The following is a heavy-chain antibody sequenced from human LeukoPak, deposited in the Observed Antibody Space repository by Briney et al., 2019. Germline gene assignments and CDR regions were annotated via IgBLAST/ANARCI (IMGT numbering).Heavy chain of an antibody. D-gene: IGHD2-15*01. CDR3: ARGPLRVGTDY. CDR2: IYYSGST. CDR1: GGSISSGGYY. Sequence: PSETLSHTCTVSGGSISSGGYYWSWIRQHPGKGLEWIGYIYYSGSTYYNPSLKSRVTISVDTSKNQFSLKLSSVTAADTAVYYCARGPLRVGTDYWGQGTLVTVSS. J-gene: IGHJ4*02. V-gene: IGHV4-31*03.